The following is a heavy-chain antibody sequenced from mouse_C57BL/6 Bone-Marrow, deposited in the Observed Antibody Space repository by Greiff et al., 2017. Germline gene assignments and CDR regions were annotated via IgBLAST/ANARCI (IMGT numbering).Heavy chain of an antibody. CDR2: IDPENGDT. CDR1: GFNIKDDY. J-gene: IGHJ4*01. Sequence: EVQLQQSGAELVRPGASVKLSCTASGFNIKDDYMHWVKQRPEQGLEWIGWIDPENGDTEYASKFQGKATITADTSSNTAYLQLSSLTSEDTAVYYCARERVLGARDYWGQGTSVTVSS. D-gene: IGHD4-1*01. V-gene: IGHV14-4*01. CDR3: ARERVLGARDY.